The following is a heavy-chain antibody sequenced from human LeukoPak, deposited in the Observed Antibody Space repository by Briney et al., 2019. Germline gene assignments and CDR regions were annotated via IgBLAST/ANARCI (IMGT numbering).Heavy chain of an antibody. CDR3: AINDGSRRYFQY. CDR1: GYTFTRYD. V-gene: IGHV1-8*01. Sequence: ASVKVSCKASGYTFTRYDINWVRQATGQGLEWVGWMNPNSGNTGHAQKFQGRVTMTRNTSISTAYMELSRLRSEDTAVYYCAINDGSRRYFQYWGQGTLVTVSS. J-gene: IGHJ1*01. D-gene: IGHD3-22*01. CDR2: MNPNSGNT.